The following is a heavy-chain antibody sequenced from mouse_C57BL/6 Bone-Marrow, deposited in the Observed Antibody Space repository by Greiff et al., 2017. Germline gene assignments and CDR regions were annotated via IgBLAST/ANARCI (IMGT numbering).Heavy chain of an antibody. CDR3: TAITTVVADWYFDD. CDR2: IDPENGDT. J-gene: IGHJ1*03. CDR1: GFNIKDDY. V-gene: IGHV14-4*01. Sequence: EVKLQESGAELVRPGASVKLSCTASGFNIKDDYMHWVKQRPEQGLEWIGWIDPENGDTEYASKFQGKATITADTSSNTAYLQLSSLTSEDTAVYYCTAITTVVADWYFDDWGTGTTVTVSS. D-gene: IGHD1-1*01.